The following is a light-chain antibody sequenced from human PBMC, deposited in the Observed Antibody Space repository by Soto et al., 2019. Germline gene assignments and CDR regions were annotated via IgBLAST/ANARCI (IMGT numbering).Light chain of an antibody. V-gene: IGKV4-1*01. Sequence: DIVMTQSPDSLAVSLGERATLNCRSSQNILHSSNNRNYLAWYQHKPGQPPKLLIYWASTRQSGVPDRFSGSGSGADFTLTIISLQAEDVATYFCQQYYTSLLTFGGGTKVEMK. CDR3: QQYYTSLLT. CDR1: QNILHSSNNRNY. CDR2: WAS. J-gene: IGKJ4*01.